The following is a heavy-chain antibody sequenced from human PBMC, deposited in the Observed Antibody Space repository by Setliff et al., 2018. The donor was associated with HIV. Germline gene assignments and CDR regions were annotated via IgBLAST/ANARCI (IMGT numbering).Heavy chain of an antibody. J-gene: IGHJ5*02. V-gene: IGHV4-38-2*02. Sequence: ASETLSLTCTVSGYSISSGYYWGWIRQPPGKGLEWIGSIYHSGSTYYNPSLKSRVTISVDTSKNQFSLKLSSVTAADTAVYYCARAGHYYDSRGGNWFDPWGQGTLVTVSS. CDR1: GYSISSGYY. D-gene: IGHD3-22*01. CDR2: IYHSGST. CDR3: ARAGHYYDSRGGNWFDP.